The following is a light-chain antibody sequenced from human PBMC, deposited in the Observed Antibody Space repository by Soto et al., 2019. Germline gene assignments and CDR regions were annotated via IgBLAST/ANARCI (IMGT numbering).Light chain of an antibody. CDR3: QQYSSSFRT. Sequence: EFVLTQSPGTLSLSPGQRGTLSCRASQNIRSNYVAWFQQKPGQPPRLLIYGAINRASGIPDRFSGSGSGTDFTLTISRLEPEDFAVYYCQQYSSSFRTFGQGTKVDIK. J-gene: IGKJ1*01. V-gene: IGKV3-20*01. CDR1: QNIRSNY. CDR2: GAI.